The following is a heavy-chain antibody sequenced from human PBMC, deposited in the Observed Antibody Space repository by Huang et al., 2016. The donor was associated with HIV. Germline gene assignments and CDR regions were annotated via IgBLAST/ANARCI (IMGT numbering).Heavy chain of an antibody. CDR2: INGYGLT. Sequence: QVQLVQSGAEVEKPGASVKLSCKASGFNFLTYALHGVRQAPGQSLEWLGWINGYGLTNYSQKFQGRDTITGDRSASTVYVDFKSLTYEDTAVYYCASDKEAGTPFFDPWGQGTLVTVSS. CDR3: ASDKEAGTPFFDP. V-gene: IGHV1-3*01. J-gene: IGHJ5*02. CDR1: GFNFLTYA. D-gene: IGHD6-19*01.